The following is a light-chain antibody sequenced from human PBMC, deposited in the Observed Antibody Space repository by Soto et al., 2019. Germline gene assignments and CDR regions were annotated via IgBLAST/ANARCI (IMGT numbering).Light chain of an antibody. Sequence: DIQMTQSPSTQSASVGDRVAITCRASRNINNLLAWYQQKPGKAPKLLIYKASSLESGVPSRFSGSGSGTEFTLTISSLQPYDFATYYCQRYYSFPLTFGGGTKVEIK. J-gene: IGKJ4*01. CDR3: QRYYSFPLT. CDR2: KAS. V-gene: IGKV1-5*03. CDR1: RNINNL.